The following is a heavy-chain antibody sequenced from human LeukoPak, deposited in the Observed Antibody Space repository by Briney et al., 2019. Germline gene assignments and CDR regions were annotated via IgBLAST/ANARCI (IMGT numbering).Heavy chain of an antibody. CDR1: GGSISSYY. CDR3: ARDDFWSGYYERFDP. Sequence: PSETLSLTCTVSGGSISSYYWSWIRQPAGKGLKWIGRIYTSGSTNYNPSLKSRVTMSVDTSKNQFSLKLSSVTAADSAVYYCARDDFWSGYYERFDPWGQGTLVTVSS. CDR2: IYTSGST. J-gene: IGHJ5*02. V-gene: IGHV4-4*07. D-gene: IGHD3-3*01.